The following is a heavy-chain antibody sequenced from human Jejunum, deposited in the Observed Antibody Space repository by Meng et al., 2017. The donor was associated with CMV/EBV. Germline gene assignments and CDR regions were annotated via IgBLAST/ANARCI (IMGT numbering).Heavy chain of an antibody. CDR1: FSTSS. V-gene: IGHV3-21*04. CDR2: ISSSSGDI. D-gene: IGHD3-22*01. CDR3: VGVRTFNYDSSGHSLDY. J-gene: IGHJ4*02. Sequence: FSTSSVNWVRQVPGKGLEWVSSISSSSGDIFYADSVKGRFTISRDNARNSLFLQMNSLRAEDTAAYYCVGVRTFNYDSSGHSLDYWGQGTLVTVSS.